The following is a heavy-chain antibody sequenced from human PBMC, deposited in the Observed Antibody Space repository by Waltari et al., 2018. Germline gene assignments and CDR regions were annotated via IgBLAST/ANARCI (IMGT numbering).Heavy chain of an antibody. J-gene: IGHJ6*02. Sequence: EVQLLESGGGLVQPGGSLRLSCAASGFPFTHYAMKWCRQAPGKGLWWFSFISGSGGSTYYADSVKGRFTISRDNSKKTLYLQMNSLRGEDTAVYYCANLGAAMRVYSFDGLDVWGQGTTVTVSS. CDR1: GFPFTHYA. CDR2: ISGSGGST. D-gene: IGHD2-2*01. V-gene: IGHV3-23*01. CDR3: ANLGAAMRVYSFDGLDV.